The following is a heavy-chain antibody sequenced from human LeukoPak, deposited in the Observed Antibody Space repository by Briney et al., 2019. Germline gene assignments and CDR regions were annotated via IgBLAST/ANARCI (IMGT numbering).Heavy chain of an antibody. D-gene: IGHD3-22*01. CDR2: IYYSGST. V-gene: IGHV4-39*01. CDR3: ARQDDSSGYYRYYYYYMDV. Sequence: SETLSLTCTVSGGSISSSSYYWGWIRQPPGMGLEWIGSIYYSGSTYYNPSLKSRVTISVDTSKNQFSLKLSSVTAADTAVYYCARQDDSSGYYRYYYYYMDVWGKGTTVTVSS. CDR1: GGSISSSSYY. J-gene: IGHJ6*03.